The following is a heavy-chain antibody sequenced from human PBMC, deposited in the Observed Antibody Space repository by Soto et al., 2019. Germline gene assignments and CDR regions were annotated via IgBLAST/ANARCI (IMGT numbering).Heavy chain of an antibody. Sequence: QVQLVQSGAEVRKPGASVKVSCEASGYTFTSYDIYWVRQATGQGLEWMGWMNPNTGNSDYAQKFQGRVTMTSDTSISTAHMELSSLRSEDTAVYYCARRAETNGWNGFGADKYYFDFWGQGTLVTVSS. D-gene: IGHD1-1*01. CDR3: ARRAETNGWNGFGADKYYFDF. V-gene: IGHV1-8*01. J-gene: IGHJ4*02. CDR1: GYTFTSYD. CDR2: MNPNTGNS.